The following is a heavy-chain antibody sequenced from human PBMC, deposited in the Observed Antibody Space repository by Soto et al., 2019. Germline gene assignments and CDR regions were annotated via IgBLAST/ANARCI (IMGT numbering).Heavy chain of an antibody. CDR3: ARDVQGWATVTTIDYLDY. V-gene: IGHV6-1*01. CDR1: GDSVSSNSAA. Sequence: SPTLSLTCAISGDSVSSNSAAWNWIRQSPSRGLEWLGRTYYRSKWYNDYAVSVKSRITINPDTSKNQFSLQLNSVTPEDTAVYYCARDVQGWATVTTIDYLDYWGQGTRVTVSS. CDR2: TYYRSKWYN. D-gene: IGHD4-17*01. J-gene: IGHJ4*02.